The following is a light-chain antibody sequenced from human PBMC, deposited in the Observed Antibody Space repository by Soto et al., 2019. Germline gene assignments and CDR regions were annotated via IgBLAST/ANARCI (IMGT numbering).Light chain of an antibody. CDR2: SNN. J-gene: IGLJ2*01. V-gene: IGLV1-44*01. Sequence: QRALTKPPSVSATHGQRVTISCSGTYSNIGSNTVAWYQRLPGTAPKPLIYSNNERPSGVPDRFSGSKSGSSASLAISGLQSEDEADYSCAAWDDSLNSPRLLFGGGSKFPVL. CDR3: AAWDDSLNSPRLL. CDR1: YSNIGSNT.